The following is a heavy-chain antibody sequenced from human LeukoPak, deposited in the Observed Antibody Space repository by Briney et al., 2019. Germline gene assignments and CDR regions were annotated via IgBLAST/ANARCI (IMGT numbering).Heavy chain of an antibody. J-gene: IGHJ4*02. CDR3: ATKQWLAPPPDS. CDR1: GFTFSKYW. Sequence: GGSLRLSCAASGFTFSKYWMLWVRHAPGKGLESVSRINTDGTVTTYADSVKGRFTVSRDNADNTMFLQMNNVRDEDTAVYYCATKQWLAPPPDSWGQGTPVTVSS. V-gene: IGHV3-74*01. D-gene: IGHD6-19*01. CDR2: INTDGTVT.